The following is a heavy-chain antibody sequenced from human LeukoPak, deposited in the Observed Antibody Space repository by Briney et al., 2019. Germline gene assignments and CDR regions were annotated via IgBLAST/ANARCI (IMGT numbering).Heavy chain of an antibody. CDR2: IDKKDNLYAT. CDR3: TRDRGTYNWFDP. CDR1: GFTFSGSA. V-gene: IGHV3-73*01. D-gene: IGHD2-15*01. J-gene: IGHJ5*02. Sequence: GGSLRLSCAASGFTFSGSAVHWVRQSSGKGLEWVGHIDKKDNLYATAYAESVKGRFTISRDDSKDTAFLHMNSLKTEDTALYYCTRDRGTYNWFDPWGQGTLVTVSS.